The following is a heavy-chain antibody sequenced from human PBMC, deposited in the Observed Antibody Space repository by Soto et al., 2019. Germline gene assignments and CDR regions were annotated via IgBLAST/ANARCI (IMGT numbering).Heavy chain of an antibody. CDR2: IIPIFGTA. Sequence: QVQLVQSGAEVKKPGSSVKVSCKASGGTFSSSAISWVRQAPGQGLEWMGGIIPIFGTANYAQKFQGRVTITADESTSTAYMELSSLRSEDTAVYYCARDYGITMVRGVIRAFDIWGQGTMVTVSS. CDR3: ARDYGITMVRGVIRAFDI. V-gene: IGHV1-69*01. D-gene: IGHD3-10*01. CDR1: GGTFSSSA. J-gene: IGHJ3*02.